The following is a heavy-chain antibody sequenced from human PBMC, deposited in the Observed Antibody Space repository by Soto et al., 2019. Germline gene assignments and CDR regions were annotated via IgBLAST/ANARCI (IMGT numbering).Heavy chain of an antibody. CDR3: AKVPAYDYVWGTYYYFDY. J-gene: IGHJ4*02. V-gene: IGHV3-23*01. D-gene: IGHD3-16*01. Sequence: GGSLSLSCAASGFTFSNYAMSWVRQAPGKGLEWVSSISGGGSSTYYADSVKGRFTISRDNSKNTLYLQMNSLRAEDTAVYYCAKVPAYDYVWGTYYYFDYWGLGALVTVSS. CDR1: GFTFSNYA. CDR2: ISGGGSST.